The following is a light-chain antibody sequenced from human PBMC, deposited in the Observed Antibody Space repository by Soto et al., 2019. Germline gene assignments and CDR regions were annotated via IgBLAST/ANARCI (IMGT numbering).Light chain of an antibody. Sequence: EIVLTQSPATQSVSPGERATISCRASQSVNSNLAWYQQKPGQAPRLLIYGASTRATGIPARFTGIGSGTEFTLTISSLQSEDFAVYYCQQYNKWPITFGQGTRL. CDR1: QSVNSN. CDR2: GAS. J-gene: IGKJ5*01. CDR3: QQYNKWPIT. V-gene: IGKV3-15*01.